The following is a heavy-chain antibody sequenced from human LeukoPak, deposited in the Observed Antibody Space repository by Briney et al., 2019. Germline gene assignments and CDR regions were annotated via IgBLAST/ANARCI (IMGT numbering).Heavy chain of an antibody. CDR3: ARGGSGGCRLGPTCAFDP. J-gene: IGHJ5*02. CDR1: GDSVSSNSGA. V-gene: IGHV6-1*01. D-gene: IGHD1-26*01. Sequence: SQTLSLTCAISGDSVSSNSGAWNWIRQSPSRGLEWLVRTYYRSKWSNDYAVSVRSRITINADTSKNQFSLQLNSVTPEDTAVYYCARGGSGGCRLGPTCAFDPWGQGTLVTVSA. CDR2: TYYRSKWSN.